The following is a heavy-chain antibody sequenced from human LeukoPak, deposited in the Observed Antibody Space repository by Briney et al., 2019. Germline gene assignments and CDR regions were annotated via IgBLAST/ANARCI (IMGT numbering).Heavy chain of an antibody. D-gene: IGHD3-22*01. Sequence: GASVKVSCKASGYTFTSYGISWVRQAPGQGLERMGWISAYNGNTNYAQKLQGRVTMTTDTSTSTAYMELRSLRSDDTAVYYCATLSDYYDSSGYYFGYWGQGTLVTVSS. CDR2: ISAYNGNT. V-gene: IGHV1-18*01. CDR3: ATLSDYYDSSGYYFGY. CDR1: GYTFTSYG. J-gene: IGHJ4*02.